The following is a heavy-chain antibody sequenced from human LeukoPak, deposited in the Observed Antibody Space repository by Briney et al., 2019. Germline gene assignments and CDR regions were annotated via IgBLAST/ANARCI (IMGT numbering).Heavy chain of an antibody. CDR3: ATFQYAGNAGGSVGY. V-gene: IGHV3-53*05. CDR2: IYSGGNT. Sequence: GGSLRLSCAASGFTVNSNYMTWVRQAPGKGLEWVSVIYSGGNTYYADSVKGRFTISRDNSKNTVYLLMNSLRAEDTAVYYCATFQYAGNAGGSVGYWGQGTLVTVSS. D-gene: IGHD4-23*01. CDR1: GFTVNSNY. J-gene: IGHJ4*02.